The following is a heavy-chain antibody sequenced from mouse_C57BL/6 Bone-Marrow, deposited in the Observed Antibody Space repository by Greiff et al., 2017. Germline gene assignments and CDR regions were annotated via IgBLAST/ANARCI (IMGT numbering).Heavy chain of an antibody. CDR1: GYAFSSSW. Sequence: QVQLQQSGPELVKPGASVKISCKASGYAFSSSWMNWVKQRPGKGLEWIGRIYPGDGDTNYNGKFKGKATLTADKSSSTAYMQLSSLTSEDSAVYFCARWGYYGSSAYWRFDVWGTGTTVTVSS. CDR3: ARWGYYGSSAYWRFDV. CDR2: IYPGDGDT. J-gene: IGHJ1*03. V-gene: IGHV1-82*01. D-gene: IGHD1-1*01.